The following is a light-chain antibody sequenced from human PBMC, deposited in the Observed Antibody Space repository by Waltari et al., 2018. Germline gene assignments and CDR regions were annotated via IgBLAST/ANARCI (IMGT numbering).Light chain of an antibody. V-gene: IGKV3-20*01. J-gene: IGKJ3*01. CDR3: QQYGSSPGIA. CDR2: GAS. Sequence: EIVLTQSPGTLSSAPGERATLSRRASQRVSSNFLAWYQQKPGQAPRLLIYGASSRATGIPDRFSGSGSGTDFTLTISRLEPEDFAVYYCQQYGSSPGIAFGPGTKLDIK. CDR1: QRVSSNF.